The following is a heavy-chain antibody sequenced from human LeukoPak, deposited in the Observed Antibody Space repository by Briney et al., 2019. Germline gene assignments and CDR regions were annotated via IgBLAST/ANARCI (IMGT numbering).Heavy chain of an antibody. CDR3: ARVESVVPAAMHSVVAANGDYFDY. CDR2: INHSGST. CDR1: GGSFSGYY. J-gene: IGHJ4*02. V-gene: IGHV4-34*01. D-gene: IGHD2-2*01. Sequence: SETLSLTCAVYGGSFSGYYWSWIRQPPGKGLEWIGEINHSGSTNYNPSLKSRVTISADTSKNQFSLKLSSVTAADTAVYYCARVESVVPAAMHSVVAANGDYFDYWGQGTLVTVSS.